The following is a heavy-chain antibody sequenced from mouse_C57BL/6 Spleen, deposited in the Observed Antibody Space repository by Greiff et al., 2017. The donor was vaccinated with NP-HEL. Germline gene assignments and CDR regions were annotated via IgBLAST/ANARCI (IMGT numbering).Heavy chain of an antibody. D-gene: IGHD6-2*01. Sequence: EVHLVESGGGLVQPGGSMKLSCAASGFTFSDAWMDWVRQSPEKGLEWVAEIRNKANNNASYYAESVKGRLTISRDDSKSSVYLQMNSVRAEYTGIYYCTRGDSLFDYWGQGTTLTVSS. CDR3: TRGDSLFDY. V-gene: IGHV6-6*01. J-gene: IGHJ2*01. CDR2: IRNKANNNAS. CDR1: GFTFSDAW.